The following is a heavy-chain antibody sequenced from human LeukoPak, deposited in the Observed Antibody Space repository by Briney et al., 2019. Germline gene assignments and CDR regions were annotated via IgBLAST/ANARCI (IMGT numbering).Heavy chain of an antibody. V-gene: IGHV4-30-2*01. J-gene: IGHJ4*02. D-gene: IGHD5-18*01. CDR3: ARGSRYSYGL. CDR2: IYHSGST. Sequence: SQTXSLTCAVSGGSISSGGYSWSWIRQPPGKGLEWIGYIYHSGSTYYNPSLKSRVTISVDRSKNQFSLKLSSVTAADTAVYYCARGSRYSYGLWGQGTLVTVSS. CDR1: GGSISSGGYS.